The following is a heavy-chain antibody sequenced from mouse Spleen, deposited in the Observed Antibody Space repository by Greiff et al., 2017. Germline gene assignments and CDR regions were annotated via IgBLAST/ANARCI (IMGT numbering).Heavy chain of an antibody. CDR3: ARSPHYGNPYYYAMDY. V-gene: IGHV2-6*02. D-gene: IGHD2-1*01. Sequence: QVQLKQSGPGLVAPSQSLSITCTVSGFSLTSYGVHWVRQPPGKGLEWLVVIWSDGSTTYNSALKSRLSISKDNSKSQVFLKMNSLQTDDTAMYYCARSPHYGNPYYYAMDYWGQGTSVTVSS. CDR2: IWSDGST. CDR1: GFSLTSYG. J-gene: IGHJ4*01.